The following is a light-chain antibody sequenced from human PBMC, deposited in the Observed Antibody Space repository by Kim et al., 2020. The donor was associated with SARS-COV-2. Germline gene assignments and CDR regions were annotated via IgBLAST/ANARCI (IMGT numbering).Light chain of an antibody. CDR2: DAS. CDR1: RSIGSY. V-gene: IGKV3-11*01. J-gene: IGKJ5*01. Sequence: LVLTQSPATLSLSPGESATLSCRARRSIGSYLAWYQQRPGQAPRLLIYDASKRATGIPTRFSGSGSGTDFTLTISSLEPEDFAVYYCQQRDNWPLTFGQGTRLEIK. CDR3: QQRDNWPLT.